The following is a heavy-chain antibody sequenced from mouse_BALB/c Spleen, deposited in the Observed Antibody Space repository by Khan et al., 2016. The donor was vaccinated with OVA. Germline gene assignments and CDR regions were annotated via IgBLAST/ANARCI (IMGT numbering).Heavy chain of an antibody. D-gene: IGHD1-1*01. V-gene: IGHV1-81*01. CDR2: IYPGSGTT. Sequence: QVQLQQSGPELVKPGASVKMSCKASGYTFTDYIISWVKQRTGQGLEWIGEIYPGSGTTHYNEKFKGKATLTADKSSTTAYMQLNSLTSEDSAIDFCARFETTVADYWGQGTTLTVSA. CDR1: GYTFTDYI. CDR3: ARFETTVADY. J-gene: IGHJ2*01.